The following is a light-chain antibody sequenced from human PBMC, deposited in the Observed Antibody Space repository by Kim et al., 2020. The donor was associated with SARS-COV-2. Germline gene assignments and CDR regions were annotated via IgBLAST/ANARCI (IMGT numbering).Light chain of an antibody. Sequence: GQTAKITGRGENIGRKSVPWYRQKPGQAPVLVIYYDSDRPSGIPGRFFGSNSRNTATLTISRVEAGDEADYYCQLWDSSSDHVVFGGGTQLTVL. CDR2: YDS. J-gene: IGLJ2*01. V-gene: IGLV3-21*04. CDR3: QLWDSSSDHVV. CDR1: NIGRKS.